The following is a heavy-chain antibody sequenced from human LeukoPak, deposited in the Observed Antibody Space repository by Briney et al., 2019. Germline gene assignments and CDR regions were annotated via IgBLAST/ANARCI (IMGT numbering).Heavy chain of an antibody. Sequence: PRGSPTLFNATTGVTSSSNGMDWISQAPGSGLKRVAVISYDGSNKYYADSVKGRFTISRDNSKNTLYLQMNSLRAEDTAVYYCAKDTDLAAAGTYGMDVWGQGTTVTVSS. J-gene: IGHJ6*02. CDR3: AKDTDLAAAGTYGMDV. D-gene: IGHD6-13*01. CDR2: ISYDGSNK. V-gene: IGHV3-30*18. CDR1: GVTSSSNG.